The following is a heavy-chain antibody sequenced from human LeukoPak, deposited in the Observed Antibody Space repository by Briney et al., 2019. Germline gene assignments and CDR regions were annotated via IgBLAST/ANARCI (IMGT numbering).Heavy chain of an antibody. CDR2: ISYDENND. D-gene: IGHD1-26*01. Sequence: GRSLRLSCAASGFTFRTSAMYWVRQAPGKGLEWVAVISYDENNDYYADSVKGRFTISRDNSKDTVDLQMNSLRLEDTAVYYCAKAREWELLAPFDHWGQGTLVTVSS. CDR3: AKAREWELLAPFDH. V-gene: IGHV3-30*04. J-gene: IGHJ4*02. CDR1: GFTFRTSA.